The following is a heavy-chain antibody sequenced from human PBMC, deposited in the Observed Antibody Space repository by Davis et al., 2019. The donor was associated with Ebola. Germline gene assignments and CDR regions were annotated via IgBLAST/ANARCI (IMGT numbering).Heavy chain of an antibody. CDR2: INHSGST. Sequence: SETLSLTCTVSGGSISSGGYYWSWIRQPPGKGLEWIGEINHSGSTNYNPSLKSRVTISVDTSKNQFSLKLSSVTAADTAVYYCARGVYWFDPWGQGTLVTVSS. J-gene: IGHJ5*02. V-gene: IGHV4-61*08. CDR3: ARGVYWFDP. CDR1: GGSISSGGYY.